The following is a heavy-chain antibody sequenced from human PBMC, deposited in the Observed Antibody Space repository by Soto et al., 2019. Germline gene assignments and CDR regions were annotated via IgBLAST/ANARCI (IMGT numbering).Heavy chain of an antibody. CDR3: ARARNDYGDRWGPFDY. V-gene: IGHV1-69*06. CDR2: IIPIFGTA. CDR1: GGTFSSYA. D-gene: IGHD4-17*01. J-gene: IGHJ4*02. Sequence: QVQLVQSGAEVKKPGSSVKVSCKASGGTFSSYAISWVRQAPGQGLEWMGGIIPIFGTATYAQKFQGRVTITADKSTSTAYMELSSLRSEDTAVYYCARARNDYGDRWGPFDYWGQGTLVTVSS.